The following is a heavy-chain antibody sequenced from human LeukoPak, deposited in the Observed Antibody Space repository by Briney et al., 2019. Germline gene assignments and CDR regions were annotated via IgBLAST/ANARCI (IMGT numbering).Heavy chain of an antibody. Sequence: PSETLSLTCTVSGGSIRSSYYYWGWIRQPPGKGLEWIGSIYDSGSTYYNPSLKSRVTISVDTSKNQFSLKLNSVTAADTAVYYCARNPASGWYVYWGQGTLVTVSS. CDR1: GGSIRSSYYY. CDR2: IYDSGST. V-gene: IGHV4-39*01. J-gene: IGHJ4*02. CDR3: ARNPASGWYVY. D-gene: IGHD6-19*01.